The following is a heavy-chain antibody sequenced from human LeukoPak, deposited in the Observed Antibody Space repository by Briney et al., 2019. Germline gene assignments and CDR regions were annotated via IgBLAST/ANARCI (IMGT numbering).Heavy chain of an antibody. Sequence: SETLSLTCAVYGGSFSGYYWSWIRQPPGKGLEWIGYIYYSGSTNYNPSLKSRVTISVDTSKNQFSLKLSSVTAADTAVYYCARGSVSYGSGSSYSDAFDIWGQGTMVTVSS. CDR2: IYYSGST. J-gene: IGHJ3*02. CDR1: GGSFSGYY. V-gene: IGHV4-59*01. D-gene: IGHD3-10*01. CDR3: ARGSVSYGSGSSYSDAFDI.